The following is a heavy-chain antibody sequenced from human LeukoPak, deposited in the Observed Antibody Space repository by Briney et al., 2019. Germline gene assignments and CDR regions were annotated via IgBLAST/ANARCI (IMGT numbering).Heavy chain of an antibody. J-gene: IGHJ4*02. CDR3: AKILYYYDSRGFEDY. Sequence: GGSLRLSCAASGXTFSTYGMHWVRQAPGRGLEWVAVISYDGSNKYYGDSVKGRFIISRDNSKNTLYLQMNSLRAEDTAVYYCAKILYYYDSRGFEDYWGQGTLVTVSS. D-gene: IGHD3-22*01. V-gene: IGHV3-30*18. CDR2: ISYDGSNK. CDR1: GXTFSTYG.